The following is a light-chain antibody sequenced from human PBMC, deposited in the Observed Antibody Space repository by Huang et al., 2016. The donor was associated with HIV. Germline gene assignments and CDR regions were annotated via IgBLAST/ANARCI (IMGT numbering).Light chain of an antibody. J-gene: IGKJ4*01. V-gene: IGKV1-39*01. Sequence: DIQMTQSPSSLSASVGDRVTITCRAGQSVSNYLNWYQHKPGMAPKLLIYAASSLQSGVPSRFSGSGSGTHFTLTISSLQPEDIATHYCQQTYDTPPLSFGGGTKVEL. CDR2: AAS. CDR1: QSVSNY. CDR3: QQTYDTPPLS.